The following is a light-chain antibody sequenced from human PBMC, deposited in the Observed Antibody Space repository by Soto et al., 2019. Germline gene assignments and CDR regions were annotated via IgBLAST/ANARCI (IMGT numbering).Light chain of an antibody. CDR3: QKYGSSSST. V-gene: IGKV3-20*01. Sequence: EIVLTQSPGTLSFSPGERATLSCSASQTVSASYLVWFQQRPGQAPRLLIYVASSRATCIPDRFSGSGSGTDFTLTISRLEPEDFAVYYCQKYGSSSSTFGGGTKVDI. CDR1: QTVSASY. J-gene: IGKJ4*01. CDR2: VAS.